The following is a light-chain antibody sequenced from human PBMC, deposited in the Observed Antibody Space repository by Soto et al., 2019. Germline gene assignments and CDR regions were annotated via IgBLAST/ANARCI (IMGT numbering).Light chain of an antibody. CDR1: SSDIGGYNF. V-gene: IGLV2-14*01. CDR3: SSYTSSTADV. CDR2: DVV. Sequence: QSVLAQPASVSGSPGQSITISCTGTSSDIGGYNFVSRYQQHPGKAPKLMIYDVVNRPSGVSNRFSGSKSGNTASLTISGLQAEDEANYYCSSYTSSTADVFGTGTKVTVL. J-gene: IGLJ1*01.